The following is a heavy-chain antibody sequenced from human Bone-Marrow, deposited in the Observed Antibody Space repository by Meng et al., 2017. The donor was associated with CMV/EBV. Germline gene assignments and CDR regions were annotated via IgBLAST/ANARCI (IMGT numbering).Heavy chain of an antibody. Sequence: AATGVSLSSSRMNWVRQAPGIRMECVSSISTSISYIYSVASDKCRFTIYRDNAKNALHPQINRLSAEVLAVYYRAGDRGFTCFDPWGQGTLVTVSS. V-gene: IGHV3-21*01. CDR2: ISTSISYI. D-gene: IGHD3-10*01. CDR3: AGDRGFTCFDP. CDR1: GVSLSSSR. J-gene: IGHJ5*02.